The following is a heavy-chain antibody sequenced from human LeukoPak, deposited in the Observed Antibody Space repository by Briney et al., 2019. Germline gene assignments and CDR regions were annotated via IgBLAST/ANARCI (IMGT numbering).Heavy chain of an antibody. CDR2: INTNTGNP. Sequence: GASVKVSCKASGYTFTSYAMNWVRQAPGQGLEWMGWINTNTGNPTYAQGFTGRFVFSLDTSVSTAYLQISSLKAEDTAVYYCARDRVTVTTGYYYYYYMGVWGKGTTVTVSS. CDR1: GYTFTSYA. D-gene: IGHD4-11*01. J-gene: IGHJ6*03. V-gene: IGHV7-4-1*02. CDR3: ARDRVTVTTGYYYYYYMGV.